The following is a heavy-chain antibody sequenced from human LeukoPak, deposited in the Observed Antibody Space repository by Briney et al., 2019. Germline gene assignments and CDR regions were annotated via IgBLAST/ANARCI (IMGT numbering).Heavy chain of an antibody. D-gene: IGHD5-12*01. V-gene: IGHV1-18*04. CDR1: SFTFKNYG. CDR2: ISADNGNT. Sequence: ASVKVSCKASSFTFKNYGFSWVRQAPGQGLQWMGWISADNGNTKYAQNLQGRVIMTTDRSTGTAYVELTSLRSDDTAVYYCARDRRGYSAYDGEGFDYWGQGTLVTVSS. J-gene: IGHJ4*02. CDR3: ARDRRGYSAYDGEGFDY.